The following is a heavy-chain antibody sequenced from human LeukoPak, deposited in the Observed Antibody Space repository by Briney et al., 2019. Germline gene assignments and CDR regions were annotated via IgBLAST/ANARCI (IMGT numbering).Heavy chain of an antibody. J-gene: IGHJ6*03. CDR2: INYSGRT. Sequence: SETLSLTCSVSGASMSASTYYWAWVRQPPGEGLDWIASINYSGRTYYSSSLTSRVTISLDMSKSQFSLQLSSVTAADTAVYYCARIHFQFYYMDVWGKGTTVTVSS. V-gene: IGHV4-39*07. CDR1: GASMSASTYY. CDR3: ARIHFQFYYMDV. D-gene: IGHD2/OR15-2a*01.